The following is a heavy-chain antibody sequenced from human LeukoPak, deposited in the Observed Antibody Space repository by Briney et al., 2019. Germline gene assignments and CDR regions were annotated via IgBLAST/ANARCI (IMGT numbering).Heavy chain of an antibody. J-gene: IGHJ3*02. CDR3: AKEGATVITPSYSLI. CDR1: GFTFSNYD. V-gene: IGHV3-23*01. D-gene: IGHD4-23*01. CDR2: ISGSGGDT. Sequence: PGGSLRLSCAASGFTFSNYDMSWVRQAPGKGLEWVSTISGSGGDTYYADSVEGRFTISRDNFKNTLYLQMNSLRDEDTAVYYCAKEGATVITPSYSLIWGQGTMVTVSS.